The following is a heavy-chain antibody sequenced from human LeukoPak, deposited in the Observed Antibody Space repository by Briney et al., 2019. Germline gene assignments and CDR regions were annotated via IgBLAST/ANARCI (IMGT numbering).Heavy chain of an antibody. D-gene: IGHD2-2*01. V-gene: IGHV3-30*04. CDR1: GITFSSYA. CDR3: ARVMGRYCSSTSCYVDY. Sequence: GGSLRLSCAASGITFSSYAMHWVRQAPGKGLEWVAVISYDGSNKYYADSVKGRFTISRDNSKNTLYLQMNSLRAEDTAVYYCARVMGRYCSSTSCYVDYWGQGTLDTVSS. CDR2: ISYDGSNK. J-gene: IGHJ4*02.